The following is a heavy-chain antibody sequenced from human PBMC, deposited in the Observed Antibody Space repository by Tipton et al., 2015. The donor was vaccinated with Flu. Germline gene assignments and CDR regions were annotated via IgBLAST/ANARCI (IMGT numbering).Heavy chain of an antibody. J-gene: IGHJ4*02. V-gene: IGHV3-53*01. CDR2: IYSGGST. Sequence: QLVQSGGGLIQRGGSLRLSCVVSGFTVSSNYMTWVRQAPGKGLEWVSVIYSGGSTKYADSVKGRFTISRDNSKNTLYLQMNSLRAEDTAVYYCARGRGYCVTTTCLLHFDFWGQGTLVTVSS. D-gene: IGHD2-2*01. CDR1: GFTVSSNY. CDR3: ARGRGYCVTTTCLLHFDF.